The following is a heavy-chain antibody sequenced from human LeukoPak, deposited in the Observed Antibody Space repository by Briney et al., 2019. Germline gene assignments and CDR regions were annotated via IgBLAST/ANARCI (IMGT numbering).Heavy chain of an antibody. Sequence: SETLSLTCTVSGGSITNSFWSWIRQPAGKGLEWLGRIYSSGRTNYNPSLKSRVTLSLDTSKNQISLKLTSVTAADTAVYYCARAPAGCGGTCAFGYWGQGALVTVSS. CDR1: GGSITNSF. CDR2: IYSSGRT. V-gene: IGHV4-4*07. D-gene: IGHD2-15*01. J-gene: IGHJ4*02. CDR3: ARAPAGCGGTCAFGY.